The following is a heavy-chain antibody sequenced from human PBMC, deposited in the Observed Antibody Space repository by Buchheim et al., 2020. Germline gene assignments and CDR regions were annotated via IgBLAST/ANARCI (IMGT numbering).Heavy chain of an antibody. CDR3: AKDRVGATGDYYYYGMDV. D-gene: IGHD1-26*01. Sequence: QVQLVESGGGLVKPGGSLRLSCAASGFTFSSYGMHWVRQAPGKGLEWVAVISYDGSNKYYADSVKGRFTISRDNSKNTLYLQMNSLRAEDTAVYYCAKDRVGATGDYYYYGMDVWGQGTT. J-gene: IGHJ6*02. V-gene: IGHV3-30*18. CDR1: GFTFSSYG. CDR2: ISYDGSNK.